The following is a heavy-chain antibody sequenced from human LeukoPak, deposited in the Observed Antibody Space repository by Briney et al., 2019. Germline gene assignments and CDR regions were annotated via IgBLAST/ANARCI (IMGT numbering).Heavy chain of an antibody. CDR1: GGSFSSYY. CDR2: IYYSGST. J-gene: IGHJ4*02. V-gene: IGHV4-39*01. Sequence: SETLSLTCAVYGGSFSSYYWGWIRQPPGKGLEWIGSIYYSGSTYYNPSLKSRVTISVDTSKNQFSLKLSSVTAADTAVYYCARHCSGGSCYSGFDYWGQGTLVAVSS. D-gene: IGHD2-15*01. CDR3: ARHCSGGSCYSGFDY.